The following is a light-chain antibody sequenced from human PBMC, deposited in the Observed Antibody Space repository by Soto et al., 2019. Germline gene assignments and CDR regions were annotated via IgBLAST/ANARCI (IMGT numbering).Light chain of an antibody. CDR3: QQVHEYPIT. CDR2: GAS. J-gene: IGKJ4*01. V-gene: IGKV1-9*01. Sequence: DIPLTQSPSFLSASVGDSVTVTCRSSLAISSYLAWYPHTPGQAPQVLLSGASTLQSGVPPRFGGSGSGTVFTLTISSLQPEDWADYFCQQVHEYPITGGGVTKVEIK. CDR1: LAISSY.